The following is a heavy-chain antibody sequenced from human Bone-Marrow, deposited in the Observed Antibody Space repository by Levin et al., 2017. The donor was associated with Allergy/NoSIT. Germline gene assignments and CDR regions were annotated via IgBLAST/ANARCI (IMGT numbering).Heavy chain of an antibody. V-gene: IGHV5-51*01. CDR3: ARLNNSAGADY. J-gene: IGHJ4*02. CDR1: GYTIANYW. Sequence: GGSLRLSCKASGYTIANYWIAWVRQMPGKGLEWMGIIYPGDSDGRYSPSFQGQVTISADKSISTAYLQWSSLKASDSANYYCARLNNSAGADYWGQGTLVTVPS. D-gene: IGHD1/OR15-1a*01. CDR2: IYPGDSDG.